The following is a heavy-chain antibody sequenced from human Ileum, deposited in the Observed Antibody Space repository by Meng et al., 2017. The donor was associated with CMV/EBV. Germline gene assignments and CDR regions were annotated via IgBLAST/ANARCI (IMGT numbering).Heavy chain of an antibody. Sequence: GESLKISCEASGFSFPEYYMAWVRQAPGKGLEWVASINPNGDEGRYVDSVKGRFTISRDNANNALYLQMNSLRDEDTAVYYCARDGETNFDFWSGPPENYYYGMDSWGQGTTVTVSS. CDR3: ARDGETNFDFWSGPPENYYYGMDS. CDR1: GFSFPEYY. J-gene: IGHJ6*02. V-gene: IGHV3-7*01. D-gene: IGHD3-3*01. CDR2: INPNGDEG.